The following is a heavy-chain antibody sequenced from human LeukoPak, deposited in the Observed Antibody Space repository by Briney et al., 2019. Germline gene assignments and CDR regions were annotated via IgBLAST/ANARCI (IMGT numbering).Heavy chain of an antibody. V-gene: IGHV4-39*01. D-gene: IGHD6-19*01. J-gene: IGHJ4*02. CDR1: GDSITSLTYY. CDR3: AGYSSGWSSGGGY. Sequence: SETLSLTCTVSGDSITSLTYYWGWIRQPPGKGLVWIASIYYSGTTYYSPSLKSRVTISVNRSDNQFSLRLSSVTAADTAVYLCAGYSSGWSSGGGYWGQGTLVTVSS. CDR2: IYYSGTT.